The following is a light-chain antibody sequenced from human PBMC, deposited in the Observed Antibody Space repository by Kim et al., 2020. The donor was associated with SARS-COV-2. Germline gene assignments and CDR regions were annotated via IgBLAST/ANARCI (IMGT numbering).Light chain of an antibody. CDR1: QSVSSSY. CDR2: GAY. J-gene: IGKJ1*01. CDR3: QQHGTSPWT. V-gene: IGKV3-20*01. Sequence: SPVERATLYCRASQSVSSSYLAWYQQKPGQAPRLLIYGAYNRDTAIPERFTGSGSGTDFTLTISRLEPEDFAVYYCQQHGTSPWTFGQGTKVDIK.